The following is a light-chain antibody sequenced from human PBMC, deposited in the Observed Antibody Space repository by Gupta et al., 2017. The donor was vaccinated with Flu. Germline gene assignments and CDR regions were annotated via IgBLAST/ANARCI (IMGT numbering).Light chain of an antibody. CDR1: QSVFDRSNNRNY. J-gene: IGKJ1*01. Sequence: DIVMTQFPDVRALSGGEDHTMNCKSSQSVFDRSNNRNYLAWFEQKQGQYPKLLMYLASTRELGVPDRFSGSGSGTDFALTISSMQDADMAVYYCQQYYTTPWTFGEGTNVEIK. CDR3: QQYYTTPWT. CDR2: LAS. V-gene: IGKV4-1*01.